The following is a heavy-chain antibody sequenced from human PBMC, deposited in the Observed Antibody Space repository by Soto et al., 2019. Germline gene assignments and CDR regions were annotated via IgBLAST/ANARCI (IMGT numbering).Heavy chain of an antibody. CDR1: GYTFSRYG. CDR2: ISGYNGDT. D-gene: IGHD2-8*01. V-gene: IGHV1-18*01. J-gene: IGHJ6*02. CDR3: AKNGQPPYYYYGMDV. Sequence: QGQLVQSGPEVKKPGASVKVSCKASGYTFSRYGISWVRQAPGQGLEWMGWISGYNGDTKYAQKVQGRITMTIATSTYKAYMELRNLTSDDAAIYYCAKNGQPPYYYYGMDVWGQGTTVTVSS.